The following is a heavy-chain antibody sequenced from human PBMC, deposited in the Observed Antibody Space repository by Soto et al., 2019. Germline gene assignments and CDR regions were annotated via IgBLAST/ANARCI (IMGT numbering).Heavy chain of an antibody. J-gene: IGHJ1*01. D-gene: IGHD3-10*01. CDR3: ARSGDPGGPGDEYFQR. Sequence: SETLSLTCTVSGGSISSGAYYWSWIRQPPGKGLEWIGYIYYSGSAYYNPSLKSRLTISVDTSKNQFSLKLISVTAADTAVYYCARSGDPGGPGDEYFQRWGQGTLVTVSS. CDR1: GGSISSGAYY. CDR2: IYYSGSA. V-gene: IGHV4-30-4*01.